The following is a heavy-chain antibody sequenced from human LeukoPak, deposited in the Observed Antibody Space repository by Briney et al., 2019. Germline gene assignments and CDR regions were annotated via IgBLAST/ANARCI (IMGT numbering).Heavy chain of an antibody. D-gene: IGHD3-22*01. CDR3: ARLVTGDYYDSSGYLDY. CDR1: GFTFNSYA. Sequence: PGGSLRLSCAASGFTFNSYAMSWVRQAPGKGLEWVSAISGSTGSTYYADSVKGRFSISTDSSKNTLYLQMNSLRAEDTAVYYCARLVTGDYYDSSGYLDYWGQGTLVTVSS. CDR2: ISGSTGST. V-gene: IGHV3-23*01. J-gene: IGHJ4*02.